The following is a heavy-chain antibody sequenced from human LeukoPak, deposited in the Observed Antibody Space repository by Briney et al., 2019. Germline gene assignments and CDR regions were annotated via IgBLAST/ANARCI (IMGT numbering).Heavy chain of an antibody. J-gene: IGHJ4*02. V-gene: IGHV3-21*01. D-gene: IGHD6-6*01. Sequence: GGSLRLSCAASAFTFSNFAMNWVRQAPGQGLEWVSSISSNSDYIYYADSLKGRFTISRDNAKNSLYLQMNSLRAEDTAVYYCARVRYGGSYQFFVYCGQGTLVTVSS. CDR1: AFTFSNFA. CDR3: ARVRYGGSYQFFVY. CDR2: ISSNSDYI.